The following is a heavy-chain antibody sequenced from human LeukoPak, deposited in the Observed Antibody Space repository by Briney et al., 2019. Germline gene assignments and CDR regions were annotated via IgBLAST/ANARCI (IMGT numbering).Heavy chain of an antibody. CDR3: AKGSHYDILTGSLDY. Sequence: PGRSLRLSCAASGFTFDDYAMLWVRHAPGKGLEWVSGISWNSGSIVYADSVKGRFTISRDNAKNSLYLQMNSLRAEDTALYYCAKGSHYDILTGSLDYWGQGTLVTVSS. CDR1: GFTFDDYA. CDR2: ISWNSGSI. J-gene: IGHJ4*02. V-gene: IGHV3-9*01. D-gene: IGHD3-9*01.